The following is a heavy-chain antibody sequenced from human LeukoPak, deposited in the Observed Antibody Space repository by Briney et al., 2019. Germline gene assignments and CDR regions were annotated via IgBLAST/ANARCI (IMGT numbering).Heavy chain of an antibody. V-gene: IGHV3-23*01. CDR3: AGGAPAGYYYYYGMDV. Sequence: GGSLRLSCAASGFTFSSYAMSWVRQAPGKGLEWVSAISGSGGSTYYADSVKGRFTISRDNSKNTLYLQMGSLRPEDMAVYYCAGGAPAGYYYYYGMDVWGQGTTVTVS. CDR2: ISGSGGST. CDR1: GFTFSSYA. J-gene: IGHJ6*02.